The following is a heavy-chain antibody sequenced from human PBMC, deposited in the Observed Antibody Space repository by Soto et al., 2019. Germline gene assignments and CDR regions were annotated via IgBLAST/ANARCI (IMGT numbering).Heavy chain of an antibody. CDR1: GGSISSSNW. CDR2: IYHSGIT. V-gene: IGHV4-4*02. D-gene: IGHD3-3*01. J-gene: IGHJ6*02. CDR3: ARGRITIFGVVIKGMDV. Sequence: QVQLQESGPGLVKPSGTLSLTCAVSGGSISSSNWWSWVRQPPGKGLEWIGEIYHSGITNYNPSPNSRVNISEDKSKNQFSLKLSSVTDAETVVYYCARGRITIFGVVIKGMDVWGQGTTVTVSS.